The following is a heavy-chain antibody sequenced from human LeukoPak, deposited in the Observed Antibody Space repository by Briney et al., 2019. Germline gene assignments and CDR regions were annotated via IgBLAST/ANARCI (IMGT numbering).Heavy chain of an antibody. V-gene: IGHV2-5*02. CDR3: APTVLPYCGSTSCYAGWFDP. D-gene: IGHD2-2*01. CDR1: VFSLGTSGVG. Sequence: SGPTLVNPTQTLTLTCTFSVFSLGTSGVGVGWIRQPPGKALEWLALIYWDDDKRYSPSLKSRLTITKDTSKNQVVLTMTNMDPVDTATYYCAPTVLPYCGSTSCYAGWFDPWGQGTLVTVSS. CDR2: IYWDDDK. J-gene: IGHJ5*02.